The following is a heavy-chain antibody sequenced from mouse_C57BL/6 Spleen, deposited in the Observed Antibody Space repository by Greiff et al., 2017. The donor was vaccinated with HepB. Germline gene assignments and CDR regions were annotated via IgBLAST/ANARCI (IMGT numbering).Heavy chain of an antibody. CDR1: GFTFSDYG. Sequence: EVKVEESGGGLVKPGGSLKLSCAASGFTFSDYGMHWVRQAPEKGLEWVAYISSGSSTIYYADTVKGRFTISRDKAKNTLFLQMTSLRSEDTAMYYCARSPLFDYWGQGTTLTVSS. V-gene: IGHV5-17*01. J-gene: IGHJ2*01. CDR3: ARSPLFDY. CDR2: ISSGSSTI.